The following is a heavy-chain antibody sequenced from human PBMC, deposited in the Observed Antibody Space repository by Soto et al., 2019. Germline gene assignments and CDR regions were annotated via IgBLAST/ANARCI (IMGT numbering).Heavy chain of an antibody. D-gene: IGHD2-2*01. J-gene: IGHJ5*02. CDR3: ARDLANQLPLS. V-gene: IGHV3-74*01. Sequence: GGSMGISCAACGVTFSSYWMHWVRQAPGKGLVWVSRINSDGSSTSYADSVKGRFTISRDNAKNTLYLQMNSLRAEDTAVYYCARDLANQLPLSWGQGTLVTVSS. CDR1: GVTFSSYW. CDR2: INSDGSST.